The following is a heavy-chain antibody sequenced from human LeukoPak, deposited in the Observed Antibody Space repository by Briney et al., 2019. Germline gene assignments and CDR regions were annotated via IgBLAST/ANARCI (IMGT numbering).Heavy chain of an antibody. CDR1: GFTFSNYG. CDR3: ARDRSDGLVF. J-gene: IGHJ4*02. V-gene: IGHV3-23*01. Sequence: GGTLRLSCAASGFTFSNYGMSWVRQAPGKGLEWISAISGSGGTTYYADSVKGQFTISRDNSNNTLYLQMNSLRAEDTAVYYCARDRSDGLVFGGQGTLVTVSS. D-gene: IGHD3/OR15-3a*01. CDR2: ISGSGGTT.